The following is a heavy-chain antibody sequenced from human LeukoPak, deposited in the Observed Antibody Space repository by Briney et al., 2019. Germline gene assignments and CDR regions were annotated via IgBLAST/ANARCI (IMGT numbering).Heavy chain of an antibody. Sequence: GWSLRLSCAPSVFTFSSYWMSGVRQAPGKGLEWVHNIKQHGSEKYYVDSVKGRFTISRDNAKNSLYLQMNSLRAEDTAVYYCARLKWLVGYYYYYYMDVWGKGTTVTVSS. CDR3: ARLKWLVGYYYYYYMDV. J-gene: IGHJ6*03. CDR2: IKQHGSEK. CDR1: VFTFSSYW. D-gene: IGHD6-19*01. V-gene: IGHV3-7*01.